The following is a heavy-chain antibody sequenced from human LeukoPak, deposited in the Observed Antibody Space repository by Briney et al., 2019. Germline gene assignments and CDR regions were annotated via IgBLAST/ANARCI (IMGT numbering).Heavy chain of an antibody. D-gene: IGHD6-13*01. CDR1: GYTFTSYD. J-gene: IGHJ5*02. CDR2: MNPNSGNT. V-gene: IGHV1-8*01. CDR3: AKDGAHSSSWLPVTYNWFDP. Sequence: ASVKVSCKASGYTFTSYDINWVRQATGQGLEWMGWMNPNSGNTGYAQKFQGRVTMTRNTSISTAYMELSSLRSEDTAVYYCAKDGAHSSSWLPVTYNWFDPWGQGTLVTVSS.